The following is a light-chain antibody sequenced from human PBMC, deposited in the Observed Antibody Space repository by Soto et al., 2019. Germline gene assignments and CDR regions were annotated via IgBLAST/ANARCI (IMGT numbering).Light chain of an antibody. Sequence: DIHLSQPPPTLSASIGDRVTITCRASESVKSWLAWYQQKEGKAPKILIYKASTLESGVPSRFSGSGSGTEGTITISSLKKDDGTTYYSQQSNSYSRTSGQGTKVDI. CDR1: ESVKSW. J-gene: IGKJ1*01. CDR2: KAS. V-gene: IGKV1-5*03. CDR3: QQSNSYSRT.